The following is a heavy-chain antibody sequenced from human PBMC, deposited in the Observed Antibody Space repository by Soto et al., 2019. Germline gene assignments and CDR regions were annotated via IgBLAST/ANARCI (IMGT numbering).Heavy chain of an antibody. D-gene: IGHD6-13*01. Sequence: GGSLRLSCAASGFTFSNYAMSWVRQAPGKGLEWVSSISGSGAYTYYADSVKGRFTISRDNSENTLFLQMNSLRAEDTAVYSCTKRGHTNTWSLFTFDIWGHGTMVTVSS. CDR2: ISGSGAYT. CDR3: TKRGHTNTWSLFTFDI. V-gene: IGHV3-23*01. CDR1: GFTFSNYA. J-gene: IGHJ3*02.